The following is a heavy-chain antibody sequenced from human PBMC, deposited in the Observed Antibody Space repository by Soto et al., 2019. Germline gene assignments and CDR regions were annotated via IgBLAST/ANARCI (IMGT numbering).Heavy chain of an antibody. J-gene: IGHJ4*02. CDR1: GFAFSNYD. V-gene: IGHV3-30*19. CDR2: ISYDGSKK. CDR3: AREYSGSPIDY. D-gene: IGHD6-6*01. Sequence: QVQLVESGGGVVQPGRSLRVSCAASGFAFSNYDMHWVRQAPGKGLEWVAVISYDGSKKDYADSVKGRFTISRDNSKNTLYVEMDSLRVEDTAVDYCAREYSGSPIDYWGQGTLVTVSS.